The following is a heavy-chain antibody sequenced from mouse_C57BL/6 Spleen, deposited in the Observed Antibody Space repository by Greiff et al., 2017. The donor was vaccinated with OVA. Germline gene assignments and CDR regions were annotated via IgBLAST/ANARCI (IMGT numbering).Heavy chain of an antibody. CDR2: IDPEDGET. CDR3: ATPITTVVASKAMDY. Sequence: VHVKQSGAELVKPGASVKLSCTASGFNIKDYYMHWVKQRTEQGLEWIGRIDPEDGETKYAPKFQGKATITADTSSNTAYLQLSSLTSEDTAVYYCATPITTVVASKAMDYWGQGTSVTVSS. J-gene: IGHJ4*01. CDR1: GFNIKDYY. V-gene: IGHV14-2*01. D-gene: IGHD1-1*01.